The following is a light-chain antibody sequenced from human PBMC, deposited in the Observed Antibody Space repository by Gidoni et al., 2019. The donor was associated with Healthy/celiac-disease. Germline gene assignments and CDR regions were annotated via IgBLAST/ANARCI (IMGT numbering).Light chain of an antibody. J-gene: IGKJ2*01. V-gene: IGKV4-1*01. Sequence: DIVMTQSPDSLAVSLGERATINCKSSKSVLYSSNHKNYLAWYQQKPGQPPKLLIYWASTRESGVPDRFSGSGSGTDFTLTISSLQAEDVAVYYCQQYYSTPPTFGQGTKLEIK. CDR3: QQYYSTPPT. CDR2: WAS. CDR1: KSVLYSSNHKNY.